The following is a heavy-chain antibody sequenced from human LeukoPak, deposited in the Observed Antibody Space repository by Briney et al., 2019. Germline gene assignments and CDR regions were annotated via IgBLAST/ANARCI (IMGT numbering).Heavy chain of an antibody. J-gene: IGHJ3*02. D-gene: IGHD3-16*01. V-gene: IGHV3-9*01. Sequence: GRSLRLSCAASGFTFDDYAMHWVRQAPGKGLEWVSGISWNSGSIGYADSVKGRFTISRDNAKSSLYLQMNSLRAEDTALYYCAKDLLRRAMLNAFDIWGQGTMVTVSS. CDR1: GFTFDDYA. CDR2: ISWNSGSI. CDR3: AKDLLRRAMLNAFDI.